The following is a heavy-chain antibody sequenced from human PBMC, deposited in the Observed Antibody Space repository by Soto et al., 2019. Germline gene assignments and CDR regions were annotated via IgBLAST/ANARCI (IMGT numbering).Heavy chain of an antibody. J-gene: IGHJ4*02. CDR2: ISSSSSYI. V-gene: IGHV3-21*01. CDR1: GFTFSSYS. Sequence: EVQLVESGGGLVKPGGSLRLSCAASGFTFSSYSMNWVRQAPGKGLEWVSSISSSSSYIYYADSVKGRLTISRDNAKNSLYLQMNSLRAEDTAVYYCARETIAVAGANDYWGQGTLVTVSS. CDR3: ARETIAVAGANDY. D-gene: IGHD6-19*01.